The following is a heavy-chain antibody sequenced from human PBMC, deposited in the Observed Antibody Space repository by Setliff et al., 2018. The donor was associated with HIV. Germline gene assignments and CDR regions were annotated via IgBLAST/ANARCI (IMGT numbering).Heavy chain of an antibody. J-gene: IGHJ4*02. D-gene: IGHD3-9*01. CDR1: GFSFSNYN. V-gene: IGHV3-21*01. CDR3: ARDPASPDYYARFDY. CDR2: TSRDSRYI. Sequence: TGGSLRLSCAVSGFSFSNYNMNWVRQAPGKGLEWISSTSRDSRYIYYADSVKGRFTISRDNAKNSLYLQMNSLRAEDTAVYYCARDPASPDYYARFDYWGQGALVTVSS.